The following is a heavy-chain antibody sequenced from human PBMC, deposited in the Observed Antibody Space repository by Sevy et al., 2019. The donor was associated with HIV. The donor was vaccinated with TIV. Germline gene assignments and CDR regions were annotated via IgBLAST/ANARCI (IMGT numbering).Heavy chain of an antibody. CDR1: GFTFSGYA. J-gene: IGHJ6*02. Sequence: GGSLRLSCAVSGFTFSGYAMNWVRQAPGKGLEWVSAINGKGRSTHYADSVEGRFTISRDNSKNTLYLQMNSLRAEDTAVYYCAKTIDSGGGVVPAANYYYNGMDVWGQGTTVTVSS. V-gene: IGHV3-23*01. CDR3: AKTIDSGGGVVPAANYYYNGMDV. D-gene: IGHD2-2*01. CDR2: INGKGRST.